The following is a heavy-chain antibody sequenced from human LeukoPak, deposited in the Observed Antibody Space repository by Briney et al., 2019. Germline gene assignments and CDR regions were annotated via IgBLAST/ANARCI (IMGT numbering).Heavy chain of an antibody. CDR2: IIPIFGTA. V-gene: IGHV1-69*13. CDR3: TTMVRGVIITEY. Sequence: SVKVSCKASGYTFVNFGLIWVRQAPGQGLEWMGGIIPIFGTANYAQKFQGRVTITADESTSTAYMELSSLRSEDTAVYYCTTMVRGVIITEYWGQGTLVTVSS. D-gene: IGHD3-10*01. J-gene: IGHJ4*02. CDR1: GYTFVNFG.